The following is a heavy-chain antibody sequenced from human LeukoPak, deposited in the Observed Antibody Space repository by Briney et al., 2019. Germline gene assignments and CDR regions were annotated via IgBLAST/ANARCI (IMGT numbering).Heavy chain of an antibody. Sequence: GSSVKVSCKASGGAFSDYAITWVRQAPGQGLEWMGRIIPFVDIPYYAQKFQGRVTITADKSTSTVYMELGSLKSEDTAVYYCASALVGKQLHPSEWGQGTLVTVSS. CDR3: ASALVGKQLHPSE. D-gene: IGHD1-1*01. CDR2: IIPFVDIP. V-gene: IGHV1-69*04. J-gene: IGHJ4*02. CDR1: GGAFSDYA.